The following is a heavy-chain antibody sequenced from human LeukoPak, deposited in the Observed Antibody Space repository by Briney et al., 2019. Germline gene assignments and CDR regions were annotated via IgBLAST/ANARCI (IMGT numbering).Heavy chain of an antibody. CDR3: ARLISARIDY. CDR1: GGSISSSSYS. V-gene: IGHV4-39*01. CDR2: IYYSGST. D-gene: IGHD2/OR15-2a*01. Sequence: SETLSLTCTVSGGSISSSSYSWGWIRQPPGKGLEWIGNIYYSGSTYYNPSLKSRLTISVDTSKNQFSLKLSSVTAADTAVYYCARLISARIDYWGQGTLVPVSS. J-gene: IGHJ4*02.